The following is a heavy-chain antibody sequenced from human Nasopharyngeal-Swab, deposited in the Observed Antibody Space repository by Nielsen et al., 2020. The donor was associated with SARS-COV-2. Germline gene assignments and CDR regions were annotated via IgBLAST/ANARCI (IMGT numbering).Heavy chain of an antibody. CDR3: ARAERGRIVVVITSFYYYYLDV. D-gene: IGHD3-22*01. V-gene: IGHV1-8*01. Sequence: GSVKVSCRASGYTFNSYDINWVRQAPGQGLEWMGWMNPNSGNTGYAQKFQGRVTMTRNTSISTAYMELSSLRSEDTAVYYCARAERGRIVVVITSFYYYYLDVWGKGTTVTVSS. CDR2: MNPNSGNT. J-gene: IGHJ6*03. CDR1: GYTFNSYD.